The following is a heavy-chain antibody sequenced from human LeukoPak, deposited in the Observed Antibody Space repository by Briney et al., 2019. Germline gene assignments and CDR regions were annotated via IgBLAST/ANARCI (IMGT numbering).Heavy chain of an antibody. V-gene: IGHV1-69*05. CDR2: IIPIFGTA. CDR1: GGTFSSYA. D-gene: IGHD4-23*01. CDR3: AADQSIGNYAFDI. J-gene: IGHJ3*02. Sequence: GASVKVSCKASGGTFSSYAISWVRQAPGQGLEWMGGIIPIFGTANYAQKFQGRVTMTTDTSTSTAYMDLSSLRSEDTAVYYCAADQSIGNYAFDIWGQGTMVTVSS.